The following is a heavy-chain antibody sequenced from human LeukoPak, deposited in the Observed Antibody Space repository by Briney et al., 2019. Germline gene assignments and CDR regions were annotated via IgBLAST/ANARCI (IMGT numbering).Heavy chain of an antibody. J-gene: IGHJ6*02. V-gene: IGHV1-46*01. CDR2: INPSGGST. D-gene: IGHD2-8*01. Sequence: ASVKVSCKSSGYNFISYYMHWVRQAPGQGLEWMGIINPSGGSTSYAQKFQDRVTMTRDTSTSTVYMELSSLKSEDTAVYYCAREDVVLVDAVRYYYYGMDVWGQGTTVTVSS. CDR3: AREDVVLVDAVRYYYYGMDV. CDR1: GYNFISYY.